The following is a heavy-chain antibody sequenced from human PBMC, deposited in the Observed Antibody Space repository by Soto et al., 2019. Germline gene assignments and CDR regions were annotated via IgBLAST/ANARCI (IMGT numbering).Heavy chain of an antibody. V-gene: IGHV4-59*01. CDR2: LLYRGTA. CDR3: AREKDRILGGYAFGY. J-gene: IGHJ3*01. Sequence: PSETLSLTCSVSGSSISPYYWTWLRQAPGKGLEWIGYLLYRGTATYNPALKSRVTISLDTSKKQVSLRLSSVTAADTAVYYCAREKDRILGGYAFGYWGPGTMVTVS. D-gene: IGHD1-26*01. CDR1: GSSISPYY.